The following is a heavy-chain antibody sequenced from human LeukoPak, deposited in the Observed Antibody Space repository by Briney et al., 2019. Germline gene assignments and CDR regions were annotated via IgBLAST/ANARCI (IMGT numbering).Heavy chain of an antibody. D-gene: IGHD5-12*01. J-gene: IGHJ4*02. CDR1: GFTFSSYD. Sequence: GGSLRLSCAASGFTFSSYDMSWVRQAPGKGLEWVLANSGSGGTTYADSVKGRFTISRDNSKNTLYLQMNSLRAEDTAVYYCAKHPAGFGYDGYFDYWGQGTLVTVSS. V-gene: IGHV3-23*01. CDR2: NSGSGGTT. CDR3: AKHPAGFGYDGYFDY.